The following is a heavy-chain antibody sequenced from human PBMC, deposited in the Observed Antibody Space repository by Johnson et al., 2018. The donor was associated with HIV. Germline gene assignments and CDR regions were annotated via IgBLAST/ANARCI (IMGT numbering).Heavy chain of an antibody. CDR3: ARSKDCSGGSGPDAFDI. CDR2: ISSSGSTI. D-gene: IGHD2-15*01. CDR1: GFTFSDYY. Sequence: VQLVESGGGLVQPGGSLRLSCVASGFTFSDYYMTWVRQAPGKGLEWVSYISSSGSTIYSADSVKGRFTISRDNAKNALYLQMNSLRAEDTAVYYCARSKDCSGGSGPDAFDIWGQVTMLIVSS. J-gene: IGHJ3*02. V-gene: IGHV3-11*04.